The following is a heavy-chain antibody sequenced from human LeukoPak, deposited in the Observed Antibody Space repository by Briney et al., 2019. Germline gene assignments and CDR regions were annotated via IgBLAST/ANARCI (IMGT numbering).Heavy chain of an antibody. D-gene: IGHD3-3*01. V-gene: IGHV1-18*01. CDR3: ARVEGPSIFGVIDY. J-gene: IGHJ4*02. Sequence: ASVKVSCKASGYTFTSYGISWVRQAPGQGLEWMGWISAYNGNTNYAQKFQGRVTMTTDTSTSTAYMEVRSLRSDDTAVYFCARVEGPSIFGVIDYWGQGTLVTISS. CDR1: GYTFTSYG. CDR2: ISAYNGNT.